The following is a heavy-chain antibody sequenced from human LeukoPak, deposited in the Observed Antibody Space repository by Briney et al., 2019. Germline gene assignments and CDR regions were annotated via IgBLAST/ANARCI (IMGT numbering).Heavy chain of an antibody. D-gene: IGHD3-10*01. CDR1: GGSISSGGYY. Sequence: SETLSLTCTVSGGSISSGGYYWSWIRQHPGKGLEWIGYIYYSGSTYYNPSLKSRVTISVDTSKNQFSLKLSSVTAADTAVYYCARVVGLYYYGSGSYGDYFDYWGQGTLVTVSS. V-gene: IGHV4-31*03. CDR2: IYYSGST. CDR3: ARVVGLYYYGSGSYGDYFDY. J-gene: IGHJ4*02.